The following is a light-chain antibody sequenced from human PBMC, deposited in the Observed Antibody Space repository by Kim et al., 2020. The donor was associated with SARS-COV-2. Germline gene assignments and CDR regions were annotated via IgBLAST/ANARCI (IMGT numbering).Light chain of an antibody. Sequence: QSALTQPASVSGSPGPTITISCTGTSSDVGSNKFVSWYQQHPGKAPKLILYDVTNRPLGVSDRFSGSKSGKTASLIISGLQAEDEADSHCSSYTTSNTIVFGTGTKVTVL. CDR1: SSDVGSNKF. V-gene: IGLV2-14*03. J-gene: IGLJ1*01. CDR3: SSYTTSNTIV. CDR2: DVT.